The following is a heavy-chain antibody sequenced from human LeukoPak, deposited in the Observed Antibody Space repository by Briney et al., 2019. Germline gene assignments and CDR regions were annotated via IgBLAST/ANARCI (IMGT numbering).Heavy chain of an antibody. Sequence: PGGSLRLSCAASGFTFSGYWMSWVRQAPGKGLEWLANIKEDGSEIPYVDSVKGRLTISRDNAKNSLYLHMNSLRAEDTAVYYCARDHRGVFDYWGQGTLVTVSS. V-gene: IGHV3-7*05. CDR3: ARDHRGVFDY. J-gene: IGHJ4*02. CDR2: IKEDGSEI. CDR1: GFTFSGYW. D-gene: IGHD3-10*01.